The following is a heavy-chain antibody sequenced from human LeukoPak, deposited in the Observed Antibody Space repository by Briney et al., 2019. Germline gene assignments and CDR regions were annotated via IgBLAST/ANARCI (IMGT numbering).Heavy chain of an antibody. CDR3: AKTSPLNYGSGHRPYDY. V-gene: IGHV3-23*01. D-gene: IGHD3-10*01. Sequence: TGGSLRLSCAASGFTFSSYAMSWVRQAPGKGLEWVSAISGSGGSTYYADSVKGRFTISRDNSKNTLYLQMNGLRAEDTAVYYCAKTSPLNYGSGHRPYDYWGQGTLVTVSS. CDR1: GFTFSSYA. J-gene: IGHJ4*02. CDR2: ISGSGGST.